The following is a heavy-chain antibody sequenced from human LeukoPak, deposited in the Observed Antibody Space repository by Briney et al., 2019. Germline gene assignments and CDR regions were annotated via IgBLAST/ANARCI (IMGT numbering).Heavy chain of an antibody. Sequence: GGSLRLSCAASGFTFSSYSMNWVRQAPGKGLEWVSSISSSSSYIYYADSVKGRFTISRDNAKNSLYLQMNSLRAEDTAVYYCARVGYSYGANYFDYWGQGTLVTVSS. D-gene: IGHD5-18*01. CDR1: GFTFSSYS. CDR3: ARVGYSYGANYFDY. J-gene: IGHJ4*02. V-gene: IGHV3-21*01. CDR2: ISSSSSYI.